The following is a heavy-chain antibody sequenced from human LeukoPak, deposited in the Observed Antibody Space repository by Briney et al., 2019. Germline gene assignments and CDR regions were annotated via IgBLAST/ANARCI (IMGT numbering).Heavy chain of an antibody. Sequence: GGSLRLSCAASGFTFSNYAMHWVRQAPGKGLEWVPVISYDGINKYYADSVKGRFTISRDNSKNTLYLQMNGLRSEDTAVYYCAKPRASCSIPICYYGMDVWGQGTTVTVSS. CDR1: GFTFSNYA. CDR3: AKPRASCSIPICYYGMDV. D-gene: IGHD2/OR15-2a*01. V-gene: IGHV3-30-3*01. J-gene: IGHJ6*01. CDR2: ISYDGINK.